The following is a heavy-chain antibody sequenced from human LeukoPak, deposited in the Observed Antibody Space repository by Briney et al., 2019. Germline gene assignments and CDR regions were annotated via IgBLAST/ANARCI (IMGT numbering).Heavy chain of an antibody. CDR1: GFTFGSYG. V-gene: IGHV3-30*18. CDR3: AKDYLLQFLDWSFSGMDV. D-gene: IGHD3-3*01. Sequence: GRSLRLSCAASGFTFGSYGMHWVRQAPGKELEWVAVISYDGSNEKYTNSVKGRFTISRDNSKNTLYLQMNSLRVEDTAVYYCAKDYLLQFLDWSFSGMDVWGPGTPVTVSS. J-gene: IGHJ6*02. CDR2: ISYDGSNE.